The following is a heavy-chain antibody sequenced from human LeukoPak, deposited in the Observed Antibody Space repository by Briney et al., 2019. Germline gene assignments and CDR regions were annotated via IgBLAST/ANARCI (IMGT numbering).Heavy chain of an antibody. Sequence: GASVKVSCKTSGYTFTKYLIHWVRQAPGQGLEWMGTINPQGDITNYAQRFQGRITLTEDTSTSTVYMELSSLTSEDTAVHYCARPSYCVADNCGYWLDPWGPGTLVTVSS. CDR3: ARPSYCVADNCGYWLDP. V-gene: IGHV1-46*01. CDR1: GYTFTKYL. D-gene: IGHD1-20*01. J-gene: IGHJ5*02. CDR2: INPQGDIT.